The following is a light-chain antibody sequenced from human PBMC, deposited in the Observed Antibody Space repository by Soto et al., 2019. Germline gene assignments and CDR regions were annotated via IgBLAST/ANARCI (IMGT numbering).Light chain of an antibody. CDR3: QQSYNTPRT. V-gene: IGKV1-39*01. CDR1: QSIVGH. Sequence: DIQMTQSPSSLSAFVGDRVTLTCRASQSIVGHLNWYQQKAGKAPRLLIYAASTLQSGFPSRFSGSGSGTDFALTISSLQPEDYAIYFCQQSYNTPRTFGQGTRVEI. CDR2: AAS. J-gene: IGKJ1*01.